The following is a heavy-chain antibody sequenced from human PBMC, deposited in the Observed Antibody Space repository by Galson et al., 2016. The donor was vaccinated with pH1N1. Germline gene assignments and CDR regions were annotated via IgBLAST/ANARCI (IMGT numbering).Heavy chain of an antibody. J-gene: IGHJ4*01. D-gene: IGHD2-15*01. CDR3: ARDRGAPGSPPLYFFNY. Sequence: LRLSCAASGFTFSNYGMHWVRQAPGKGLEWVAFVQDDGTTEYYADSMKGRFTISRDNSQKTLNLQMNNLRVDDTAVYYCARDRGAPGSPPLYFFNYWGHGTLVIVSS. CDR1: GFTFSNYG. CDR2: VQDDGTTE. V-gene: IGHV3-30*02.